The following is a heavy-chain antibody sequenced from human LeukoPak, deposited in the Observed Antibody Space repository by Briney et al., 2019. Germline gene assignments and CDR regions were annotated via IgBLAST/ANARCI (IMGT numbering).Heavy chain of an antibody. Sequence: PSETLSLTCTVSGGSISSYYWSWIRQPPGKGLEWIGYIYYSGSTNYNPSLKSRVIISVDTSKNQFSLKLSSVTAADTAVYYCARHWTAATNFDYWGQGTLVTVSS. V-gene: IGHV4-59*08. J-gene: IGHJ4*02. CDR2: IYYSGST. CDR3: ARHWTAATNFDY. D-gene: IGHD1-26*01. CDR1: GGSISSYY.